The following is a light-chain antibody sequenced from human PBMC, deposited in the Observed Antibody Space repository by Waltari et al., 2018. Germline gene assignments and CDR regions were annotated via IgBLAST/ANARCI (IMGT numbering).Light chain of an antibody. J-gene: IGLJ3*02. CDR2: RNN. Sequence: QSVLTQPPSASGTPGQRVTIPCSGSRANIGRNYVYWYQQVPGTAPKLLIYRNNQRPSGVPDRCSGSKSGTSASLAISGLRSEDEVDYYCAAWDDSLSGRVFGGGTKVTVL. V-gene: IGLV1-47*01. CDR1: RANIGRNY. CDR3: AAWDDSLSGRV.